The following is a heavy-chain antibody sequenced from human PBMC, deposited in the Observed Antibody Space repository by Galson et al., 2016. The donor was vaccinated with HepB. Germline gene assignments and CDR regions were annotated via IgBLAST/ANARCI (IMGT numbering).Heavy chain of an antibody. D-gene: IGHD5-18*01. CDR2: ISYDGSNK. V-gene: IGHV3-30*03. Sequence: SLRLSCAASGFTFSSYGMHWVRQAPGKGLESVAVISYDGSNKYYADSVKGRFTISRDNSKNTLYLQMNSLRAEDTAVYYCARAVHTVMVPDTALDWGQGTLVTVS. CDR1: GFTFSSYG. J-gene: IGHJ4*02. CDR3: ARAVHTVMVPDTALD.